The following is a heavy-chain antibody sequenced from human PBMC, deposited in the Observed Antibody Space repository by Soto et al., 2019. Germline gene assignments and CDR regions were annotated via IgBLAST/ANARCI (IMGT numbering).Heavy chain of an antibody. J-gene: IGHJ6*02. D-gene: IGHD2-2*01. CDR1: GGSISSSNW. CDR2: IYHSGST. Sequence: SETLSLTCAVSGGSISSSNWWSWVRQPPGKGLEWIGEIYHSGSTNYNPSLKSRVTISVDKSKNQFSLKLSSVTAADTAVYYCARVADKYCSSTSCTRTNYGMDVWGQGTTVTVSS. CDR3: ARVADKYCSSTSCTRTNYGMDV. V-gene: IGHV4-4*02.